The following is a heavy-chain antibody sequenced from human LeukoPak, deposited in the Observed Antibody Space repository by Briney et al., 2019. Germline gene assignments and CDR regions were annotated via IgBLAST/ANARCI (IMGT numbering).Heavy chain of an antibody. CDR3: ARAEGATPLGSNGMDV. CDR2: INTNTGNP. D-gene: IGHD1-26*01. J-gene: IGHJ6*02. Sequence: ASVKVSCKASGYTFNNYDINWVRQAPGQGLEWMGWINTNTGNPTYAQGFTGRFVFSLDTSVSTAYLQISSLKAEDTAVYYCARAEGATPLGSNGMDVWGQGTTVTVSS. CDR1: GYTFNNYD. V-gene: IGHV7-4-1*02.